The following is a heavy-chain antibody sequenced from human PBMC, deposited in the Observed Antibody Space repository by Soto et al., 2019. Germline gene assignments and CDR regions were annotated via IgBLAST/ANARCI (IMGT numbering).Heavy chain of an antibody. CDR1: GFTFSSYG. J-gene: IGHJ4*02. CDR3: AKDMGRFLEWLFYDY. Sequence: GGSLRLSCAASGFTFSSYGMHWVRQAPGKGLEWVAVISYDGSNKYYADSVKGRLTISRDNSKNTLYLQMNSLRDEDTAVYYCAKDMGRFLEWLFYDYWGQGT. D-gene: IGHD3-3*01. CDR2: ISYDGSNK. V-gene: IGHV3-30*18.